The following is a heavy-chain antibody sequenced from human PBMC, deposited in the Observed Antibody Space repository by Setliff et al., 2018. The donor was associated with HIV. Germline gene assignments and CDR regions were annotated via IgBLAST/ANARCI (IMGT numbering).Heavy chain of an antibody. V-gene: IGHV1-2*02. CDR3: ARAPTLFGVEYYYYFGMDV. J-gene: IGHJ6*02. CDR2: INPNSGGT. D-gene: IGHD3-3*01. Sequence: ASVKVSCKASGYTFTGYYMHWVRQAPGQGLEWMGWINPNSGGTNYAQKFQDRVTMTRDTSVNIAYMQLSRLRSGDTAVYYCARAPTLFGVEYYYYFGMDVWGQGTTVTVSS. CDR1: GYTFTGYY.